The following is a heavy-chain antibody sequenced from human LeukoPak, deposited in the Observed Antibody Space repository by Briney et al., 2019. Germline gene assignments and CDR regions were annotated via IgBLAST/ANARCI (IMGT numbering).Heavy chain of an antibody. V-gene: IGHV4-4*07. CDR1: GGSISSYY. Sequence: PSETLSLTCTVSGGSISSYYWNWIRQPAGKGLEWIGRIHTSGSTNYNPSLKSRVTMSVDTSKNKLSLKLSSVTAADTAVYYCARDRYYYDSSGYHYFDYWGQGTLVTVSS. CDR2: IHTSGST. D-gene: IGHD3-22*01. J-gene: IGHJ4*02. CDR3: ARDRYYYDSSGYHYFDY.